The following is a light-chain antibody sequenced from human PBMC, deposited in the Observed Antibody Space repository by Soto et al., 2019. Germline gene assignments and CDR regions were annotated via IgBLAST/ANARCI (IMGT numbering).Light chain of an antibody. V-gene: IGKV3D-20*02. CDR1: QSVSGGF. Sequence: EIVMTQSSATLSVSPGGSATLSRTASQSVSGGFLAWYQQKPGLAPRLILYDTSFRATGIPDRFSGSGSGTDFTLTISSLEPEDFSVYYCQQRYNWPITFGQGTRLEIK. CDR3: QQRYNWPIT. CDR2: DTS. J-gene: IGKJ5*01.